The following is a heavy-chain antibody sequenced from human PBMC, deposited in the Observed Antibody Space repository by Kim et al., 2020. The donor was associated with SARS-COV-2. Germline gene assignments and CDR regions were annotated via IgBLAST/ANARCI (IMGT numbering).Heavy chain of an antibody. D-gene: IGHD6-13*01. Sequence: ASVKVSCKVSGYTLTELSMHWVRQAPGKGLEWMGGFDPEDGETIYAQKFQGRVTMTEDTSTDTAYMELSSLRSEDTAVYYCATRGGKQQLVESNYYYYYGMDVWGQGTTVTVSS. CDR2: FDPEDGET. CDR3: ATRGGKQQLVESNYYYYYGMDV. V-gene: IGHV1-24*01. CDR1: GYTLTELS. J-gene: IGHJ6*02.